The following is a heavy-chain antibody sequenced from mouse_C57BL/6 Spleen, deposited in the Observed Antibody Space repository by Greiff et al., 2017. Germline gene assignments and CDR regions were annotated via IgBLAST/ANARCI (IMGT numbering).Heavy chain of an antibody. D-gene: IGHD2-3*01. CDR3: AIIYDGYSYAMDY. V-gene: IGHV1-76*01. CDR1: GYTFTDYY. CDR2: IYPGSGNT. J-gene: IGHJ4*01. Sequence: VQLQESGAELVRPGASVKLSCKASGYTFTDYYINWVKQRPGQGLEWIARIYPGSGNTYYNEKFKGKATLTAEKSSSTAYMQLSSLTSEDSAVYFCAIIYDGYSYAMDYWGQGTSVTVSS.